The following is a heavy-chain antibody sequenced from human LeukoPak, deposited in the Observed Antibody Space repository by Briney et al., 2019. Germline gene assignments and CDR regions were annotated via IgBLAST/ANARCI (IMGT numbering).Heavy chain of an antibody. J-gene: IGHJ6*02. D-gene: IGHD3-9*01. V-gene: IGHV3-7*01. CDR3: ARGILTGYSHYYYYYGMDV. CDR2: IKQDGSEK. CDR1: GITLSNYG. Sequence: GGSLRLSCVVSGITLSNYGMSWVRQAPGKGLEWVANIKQDGSEKYYVDSVKGRFTISRDNAKNSLYLQMNSLRAEDTAVYYCARGILTGYSHYYYYYGMDVWGQGTTVTVSS.